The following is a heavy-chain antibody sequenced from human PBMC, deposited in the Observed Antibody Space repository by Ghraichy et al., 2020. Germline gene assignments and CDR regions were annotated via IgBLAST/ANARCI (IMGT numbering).Heavy chain of an antibody. J-gene: IGHJ6*02. CDR1: GGSISSYY. V-gene: IGHV4-59*01. CDR2: IYYSGST. Sequence: SETLSLTCTVSGGSISSYYWSWIRQPPGKGLEWIGYIYYSGSTNYNPSLKSRVTISVDTSKNQFSLKLSSVTAADTAVYYCARASLDYYGMDVWGQGTTVTVSS. CDR3: ARASLDYYGMDV.